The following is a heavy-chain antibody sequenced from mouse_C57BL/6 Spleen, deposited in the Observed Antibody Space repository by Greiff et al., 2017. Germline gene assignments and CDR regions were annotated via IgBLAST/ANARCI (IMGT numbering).Heavy chain of an antibody. J-gene: IGHJ3*01. D-gene: IGHD2-5*01. CDR1: GYTFTSYW. Sequence: QVQLQQPGAELVKPGASVKLSCKASGYTFTSYWMHWVKPRPGQGLEWIGMIHPNSGSTNYNEKFKSKATLTVDKSSSTAYMQLSSLTSEDSAVYYCARSGYSNYVAYWGQGTLVTVSA. CDR2: IHPNSGST. CDR3: ARSGYSNYVAY. V-gene: IGHV1-64*01.